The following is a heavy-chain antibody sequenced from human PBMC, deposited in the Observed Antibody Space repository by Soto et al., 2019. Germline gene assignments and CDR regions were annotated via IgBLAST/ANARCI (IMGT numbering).Heavy chain of an antibody. CDR2: IYYSGST. CDR3: ARGRGSSGKYFQH. V-gene: IGHV4-31*03. Sequence: QVQLQESGPGLVKPSQTLSLTCTVSGGSISSGGYYWSWIRQHPGKALEWIGYIYYSGSTYYNPSLKSRVTISVDTSKNQFSLKLSSVTAADTAVYYCARGRGSSGKYFQHWGQGTLVTVSS. CDR1: GGSISSGGYY. J-gene: IGHJ1*01. D-gene: IGHD6-25*01.